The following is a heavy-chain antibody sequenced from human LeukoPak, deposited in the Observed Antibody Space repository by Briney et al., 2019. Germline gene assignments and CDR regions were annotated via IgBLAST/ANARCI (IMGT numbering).Heavy chain of an antibody. D-gene: IGHD3-22*01. CDR1: GYTFTSYG. CDR2: ISAYNGNT. V-gene: IGHV1-18*01. J-gene: IGHJ4*02. Sequence: GASVKVSCKASGYTFTSYGISWVRQAPGQGLESMGWISAYNGNTNYAQKLQGRVTMTTDTSTSTAYMELRSLRSDDTAVYYCARLREGMIVVIFDYWGQGTLLTVSS. CDR3: ARLREGMIVVIFDY.